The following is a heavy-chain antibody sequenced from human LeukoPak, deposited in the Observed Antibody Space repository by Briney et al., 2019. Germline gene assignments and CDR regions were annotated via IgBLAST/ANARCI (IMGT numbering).Heavy chain of an antibody. CDR2: IYYSGST. J-gene: IGHJ5*02. D-gene: IGHD6-13*01. CDR1: GXSITTYN. CDR3: ARVVAAAAWLDP. V-gene: IGHV4-59*01. Sequence: PSETLSLTCTVSGXSITTYNWAWIRQPPGKGLEWIGYIYYSGSTKYNPSLKSRVTISVDTSKKQFSLKVSSVTAADTALYYCARVVAAAAWLDPWGQGILVTVSP.